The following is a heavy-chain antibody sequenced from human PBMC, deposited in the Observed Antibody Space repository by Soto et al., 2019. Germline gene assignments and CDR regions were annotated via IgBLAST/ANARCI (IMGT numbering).Heavy chain of an antibody. CDR1: GFTFSSYG. Sequence: GGSLRLSCAASGFTFSSYGMHWVRQAPGKGLEWVAVIWYDGSNKYYADSVKGRFTISRDNSKNTLYLQMNSLRAEDTAVYYCARGSWFGESHFDYWGQGTLVTVSS. V-gene: IGHV3-33*01. CDR2: IWYDGSNK. D-gene: IGHD3-10*01. J-gene: IGHJ4*02. CDR3: ARGSWFGESHFDY.